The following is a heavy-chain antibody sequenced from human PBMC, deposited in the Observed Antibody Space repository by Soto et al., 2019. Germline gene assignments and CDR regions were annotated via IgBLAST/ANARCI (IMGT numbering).Heavy chain of an antibody. Sequence: PGGSLRLSCAASGFTFSDYYMSWIRQAPGKGLEWVSYISSSSSYTNYADSVKGRFTISRDNAKNSLYLQMNSLRAEDTAVYYCARDLGIAAAGTVPTATGWWGQGTLVTVSS. CDR1: GFTFSDYY. J-gene: IGHJ4*02. CDR2: ISSSSSYT. CDR3: ARDLGIAAAGTVPTATGW. V-gene: IGHV3-11*06. D-gene: IGHD6-13*01.